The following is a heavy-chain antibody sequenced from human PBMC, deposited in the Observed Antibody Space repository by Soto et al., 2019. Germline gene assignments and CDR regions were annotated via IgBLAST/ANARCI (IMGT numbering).Heavy chain of an antibody. J-gene: IGHJ3*02. CDR3: ATMSGSYFDAFDI. Sequence: SETLSLTCTVSGGSISSSSYYWGWIRQPPGKGLEWIGSIYYSGSTYYNPSLKSRVTISVDTSKNQFSLKLSSVTAADTAVYYCATMSGSYFDAFDIWGQGTMVTVSS. V-gene: IGHV4-39*01. CDR1: GGSISSSSYY. D-gene: IGHD1-26*01. CDR2: IYYSGST.